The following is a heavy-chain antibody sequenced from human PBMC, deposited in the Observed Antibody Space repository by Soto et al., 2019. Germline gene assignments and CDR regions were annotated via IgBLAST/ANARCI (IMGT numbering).Heavy chain of an antibody. CDR3: ARRSQEPTYYDSSGTIHGYAFDI. Sequence: SETLSLTCTVSGGSVSSGSYYWSWIRQPPGKGLEWIGYIYYSGSTNYNPSLKSRVTISVDTSKNQFSLKLSSVTAADTAVYYCARRSQEPTYYDSSGTIHGYAFDIWGQGTMVTVSS. CDR1: GGSVSSGSYY. D-gene: IGHD3-22*01. CDR2: IYYSGST. V-gene: IGHV4-61*01. J-gene: IGHJ3*02.